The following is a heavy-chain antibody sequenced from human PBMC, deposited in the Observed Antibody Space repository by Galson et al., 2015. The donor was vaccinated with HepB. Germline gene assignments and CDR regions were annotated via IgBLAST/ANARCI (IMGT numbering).Heavy chain of an antibody. Sequence: SVSGDSIFSSFYYWVWIRQPPGKGLEWIGSTRYGGSTTYNPALTSRVTISIDTSKNQFSLKLSAVTAADTAVYYCTREDQDAANDAFDIWGRGTMVTVSS. D-gene: IGHD1-1*01. CDR2: TRYGGST. J-gene: IGHJ3*02. CDR1: GDSIFSSFYY. V-gene: IGHV4-39*01. CDR3: TREDQDAANDAFDI.